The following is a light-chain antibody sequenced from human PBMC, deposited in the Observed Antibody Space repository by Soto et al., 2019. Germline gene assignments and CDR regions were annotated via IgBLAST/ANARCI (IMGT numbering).Light chain of an antibody. CDR3: QQYSRAPIT. V-gene: IGKV3-20*01. Sequence: EIVLTQSPGTLSRSPGERATLSCRASQSFRGLLAWYQQKPGQAPRLLIYDASNRATGIPARFSGSGSGTDFTLTISRLEPEDSAVYYCQQYSRAPITFGQGTRLEIK. CDR2: DAS. J-gene: IGKJ5*01. CDR1: QSFRGL.